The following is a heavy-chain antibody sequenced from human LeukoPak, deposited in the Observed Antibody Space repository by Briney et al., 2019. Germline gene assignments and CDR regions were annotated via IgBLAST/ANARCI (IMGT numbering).Heavy chain of an antibody. CDR1: GFSLSTSGMR. CDR3: ARFNTGTTNFDY. Sequence: SGPTLVNPTQTLTLTCTFSGFSLSTSGMRVSWIRQPPGKALEWLARLDWDDAKYYSTSQKTRLTISKDTSKNQVVLTMTNMDPVDTATYYCARFNTGTTNFDYWGQGTLVTVSS. D-gene: IGHD1-1*01. J-gene: IGHJ4*02. V-gene: IGHV2-70*04. CDR2: LDWDDAK.